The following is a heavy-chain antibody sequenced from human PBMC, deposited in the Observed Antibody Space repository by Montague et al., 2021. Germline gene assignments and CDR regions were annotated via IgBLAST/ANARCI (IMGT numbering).Heavy chain of an antibody. D-gene: IGHD3-10*01. CDR3: ARAEDYYGSGSYLGFDY. V-gene: IGHV4-31*03. CDR1: GGSISSGGYY. Sequence: TLSLTCTVSGGSISSGGYYWSWIRQLPGKGLEWIGYIFYSGNTYYNPSLKSRVTISVDTSKNQFFLKLSFVTAADTAVYYCARAEDYYGSGSYLGFDYWGQGTLVTVSS. CDR2: IFYSGNT. J-gene: IGHJ4*02.